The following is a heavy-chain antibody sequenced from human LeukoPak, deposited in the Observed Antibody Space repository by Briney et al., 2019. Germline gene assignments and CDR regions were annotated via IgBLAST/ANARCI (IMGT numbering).Heavy chain of an antibody. Sequence: GGSLRLSCLTPGFSFRSYSMDSVRQAQGKGVEWVPSNGCSGYIHYADSRKGRDTISSDNAKSPQYAQMSSLRRDDPGFYYWASMHVLGVVNFYCYSMAVWAKGPTVTVSS. D-gene: IGHD3-3*01. CDR1: GFSFRSYS. V-gene: IGHV3-21*01. CDR2: NGCSGYI. CDR3: ASMHVLGVVNFYCYSMAV. J-gene: IGHJ6*04.